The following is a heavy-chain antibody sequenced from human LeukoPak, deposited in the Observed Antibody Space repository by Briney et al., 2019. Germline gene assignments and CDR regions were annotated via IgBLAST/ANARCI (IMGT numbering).Heavy chain of an antibody. CDR2: ISGSGGST. CDR3: AKVHSSSPGGAGSFDY. D-gene: IGHD6-6*01. CDR1: GFTFSSYA. Sequence: PGGSLRLSCAASGFTFSSYAMSWVRQAPGKGLEWVSAISGSGGSTYYADSVKGRFTISRDNSKNTLYLQMNSLRAEDTAVYYCAKVHSSSPGGAGSFDYWGQGTLVTVSS. V-gene: IGHV3-23*01. J-gene: IGHJ4*02.